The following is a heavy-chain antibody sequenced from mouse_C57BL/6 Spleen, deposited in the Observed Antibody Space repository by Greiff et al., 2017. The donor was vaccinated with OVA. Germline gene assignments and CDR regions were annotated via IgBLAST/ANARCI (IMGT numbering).Heavy chain of an antibody. CDR3: ARLTVVARGYAMDY. D-gene: IGHD1-1*01. V-gene: IGHV5-17*01. CDR2: ISSGSSTI. Sequence: EVMLVESGGGLVKPGGSLKLSCAASGFTFSNYGMHWVRQAPEKGLEWVAYISSGSSTIYYADTVKGRFTISRDNAKNTLFLQMTSLRSEDTAMYYCARLTVVARGYAMDYWGQGTSVTVSS. CDR1: GFTFSNYG. J-gene: IGHJ4*01.